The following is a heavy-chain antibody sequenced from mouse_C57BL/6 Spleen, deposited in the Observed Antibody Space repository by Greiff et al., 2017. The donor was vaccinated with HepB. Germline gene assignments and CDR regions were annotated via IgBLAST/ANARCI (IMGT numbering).Heavy chain of an antibody. CDR1: GFTFSDYG. J-gene: IGHJ4*01. V-gene: IGHV5-17*01. Sequence: EVQLVESGGGLVKPGGSLKLSCAASGFTFSDYGMHWVRQAPEKGLEWVAYISSGSSTIYYADTVKGRFTISRDNANNTLFLQMTSLRSEDTAMYYCARDGKDYAMDYWGQGTSVTVSS. CDR3: ARDGKDYAMDY. CDR2: ISSGSSTI. D-gene: IGHD2-3*01.